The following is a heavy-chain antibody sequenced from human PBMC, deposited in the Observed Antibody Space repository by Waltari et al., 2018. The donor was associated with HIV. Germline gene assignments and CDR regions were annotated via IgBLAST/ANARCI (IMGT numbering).Heavy chain of an antibody. D-gene: IGHD4-4*01. Sequence: QVQLVQSGAEVKKPGASVKVSCKASGYTFTGYYMHWVRQAPGQGLEWMGWINPKSGSTNYAQKFQGWVTMTRDTSISTAYMELSRLRSDDTAVYYCARDLGADTVTRTGDAFDIWGQGTMVTVSS. J-gene: IGHJ3*02. V-gene: IGHV1-2*04. CDR2: INPKSGST. CDR1: GYTFTGYY. CDR3: ARDLGADTVTRTGDAFDI.